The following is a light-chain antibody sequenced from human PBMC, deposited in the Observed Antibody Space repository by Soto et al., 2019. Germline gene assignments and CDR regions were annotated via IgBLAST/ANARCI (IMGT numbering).Light chain of an antibody. J-gene: IGLJ1*01. V-gene: IGLV1-40*01. CDR2: DNN. CDR1: SSNIGAHSN. CDR3: QSYDSSLSAPYV. Sequence: QSVLTQPPSESGAPGQRVTISCTGSSSNIGAHSNVYWYQHLPGTAPKLLIYDNNNRPSGVPDRFSGSKSGTSASLAITGLQAEDEADYYCQSYDSSLSAPYVFGTGTKLTVL.